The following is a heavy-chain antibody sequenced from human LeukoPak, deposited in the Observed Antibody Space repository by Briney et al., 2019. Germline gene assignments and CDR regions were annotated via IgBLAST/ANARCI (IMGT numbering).Heavy chain of an antibody. D-gene: IGHD5-12*01. CDR2: INHSGST. Sequence: NPSETLSLTCAVYGGSFSGYYWSWIRQPPGKGLEWIGEINHSGSTNYNPSLKSRVTISVDTSKNQFSLKLSSVTAADTAVYYCAWGSGYDVGPYYYYGMDVWGQGTTVTVSS. CDR1: GGSFSGYY. J-gene: IGHJ6*02. CDR3: AWGSGYDVGPYYYYGMDV. V-gene: IGHV4-34*01.